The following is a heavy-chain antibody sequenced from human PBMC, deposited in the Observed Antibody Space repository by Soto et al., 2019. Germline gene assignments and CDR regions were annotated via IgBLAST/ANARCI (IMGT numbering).Heavy chain of an antibody. J-gene: IGHJ6*02. CDR1: GFTFSSYA. Sequence: GGSLRLSCAASGFTFSSYAMHWVRQAPGKGLEWVAVISYDGSNKYYADSVKGRFTISRDNSKNTLYLQMNSLRAEDTAVYYCARDQMEYYDFWSGYYRNYYYYGMDVWGQGTTVTVSS. CDR3: ARDQMEYYDFWSGYYRNYYYYGMDV. V-gene: IGHV3-30-3*01. D-gene: IGHD3-3*01. CDR2: ISYDGSNK.